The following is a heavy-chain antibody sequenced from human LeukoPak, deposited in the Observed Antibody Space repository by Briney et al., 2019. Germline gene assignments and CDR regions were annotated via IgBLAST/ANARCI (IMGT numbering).Heavy chain of an antibody. Sequence: SETLSLTCAVYGGSFSGYYWSWIRQPPGKGLEWIGEINHSGSTNYNPSLKSRVTISVDTSKNQFSLKLSSVTAADTAVYYCARFFDYWGQGTLVTVSS. CDR3: ARFFDY. J-gene: IGHJ4*02. CDR1: GGSFSGYY. V-gene: IGHV4-34*01. CDR2: INHSGST.